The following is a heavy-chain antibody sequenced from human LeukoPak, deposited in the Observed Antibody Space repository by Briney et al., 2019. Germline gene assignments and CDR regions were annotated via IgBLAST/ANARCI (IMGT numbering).Heavy chain of an antibody. Sequence: GGSLRLSCAASGFTFSSYGMHWVRQAPAKGLEWVAVISYDGSNKYYADSVKGRFTISRDNSKNTLYLQMNSLRAEDTAVYYCAKDLCYWGQGTLVTVSS. V-gene: IGHV3-30*18. CDR2: ISYDGSNK. J-gene: IGHJ4*02. CDR3: AKDLCY. CDR1: GFTFSSYG.